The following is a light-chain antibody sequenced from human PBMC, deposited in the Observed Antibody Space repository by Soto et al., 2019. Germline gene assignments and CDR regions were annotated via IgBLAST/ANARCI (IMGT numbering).Light chain of an antibody. J-gene: IGLJ2*01. CDR1: SSNIGRNT. CDR3: AASGDSLNGHVV. CDR2: GNN. Sequence: QSVLTQPPSASGTPGQRVTISCSGSSSNIGRNTVNWYQQLPGTAPKLLIYGNNQRPSGVPARISGSKSGTSASLAISGLQSEEEADYYCAASGDSLNGHVVFGGGTKLTVL. V-gene: IGLV1-44*01.